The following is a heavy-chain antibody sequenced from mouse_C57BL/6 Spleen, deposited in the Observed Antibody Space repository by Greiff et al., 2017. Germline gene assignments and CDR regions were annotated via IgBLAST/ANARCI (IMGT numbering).Heavy chain of an antibody. CDR1: GYTFTSYW. V-gene: IGHV1-55*01. J-gene: IGHJ2*01. CDR2: IYPGSGST. D-gene: IGHD2-2*01. CDR3: ARFYYGYDVYFDY. Sequence: VQLQQPGAELVKPGASVKMSCKASGYTFTSYWITWVKQRPGQGLEWIGDIYPGSGSTNYNEKFKSKATLTVDTSSSTAYMQLSSLTSEDSAVYYCARFYYGYDVYFDYWGQGTTLTVSS.